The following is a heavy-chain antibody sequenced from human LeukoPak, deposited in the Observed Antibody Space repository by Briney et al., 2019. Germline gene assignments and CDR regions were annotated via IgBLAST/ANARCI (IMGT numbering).Heavy chain of an antibody. J-gene: IGHJ4*02. V-gene: IGHV3-21*01. D-gene: IGHD3-3*01. CDR2: VSTGGSYM. CDR3: ARDRDDFWSGYYGNLDS. CDR1: GFTFSRYT. Sequence: GGSLRLSCAASGFTFSRYTMNWVRQAQGKGLEWVSSVSTGGSYMFYADSVKGRFTISRDNAKNSLYLQMNSLSAEDTAVYYCARDRDDFWSGYYGNLDSWGQGTRVTVSS.